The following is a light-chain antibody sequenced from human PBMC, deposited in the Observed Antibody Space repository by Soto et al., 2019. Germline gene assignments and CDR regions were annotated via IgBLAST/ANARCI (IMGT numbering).Light chain of an antibody. CDR2: GAS. Sequence: ETVLTQSPGTLSLSPGERATLSCRASQSVNNDYLAWYQQRPDLAPMLLIFGASGSATGIPDRFSGSSSATDFTITISRLEPEYVAIYYCQHYGTSPLTFGGGTKVEIK. J-gene: IGKJ4*01. CDR3: QHYGTSPLT. CDR1: QSVNNDY. V-gene: IGKV3-20*01.